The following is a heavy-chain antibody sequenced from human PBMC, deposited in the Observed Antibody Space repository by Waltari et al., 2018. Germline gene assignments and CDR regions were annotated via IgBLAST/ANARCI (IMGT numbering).Heavy chain of an antibody. CDR2: INHSVNT. CDR3: ARVGGYASGSPRFDY. J-gene: IGHJ4*02. D-gene: IGHD3-10*01. Sequence: QVQLQQWGAGLLKPSETLSLTCAVYGGSFSDYYWIWIRQPPGKGLEWIGEINHSVNTNYNPSLNSRVTISVDTSKNQFSLKLSSVTAADTAVYYCARVGGYASGSPRFDYWGRGTLVTVSS. V-gene: IGHV4-34*02. CDR1: GGSFSDYY.